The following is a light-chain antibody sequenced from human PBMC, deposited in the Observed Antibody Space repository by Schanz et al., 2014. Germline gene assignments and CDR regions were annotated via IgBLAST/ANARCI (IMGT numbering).Light chain of an antibody. CDR2: AAS. V-gene: IGKV3D-20*02. J-gene: IGKJ5*01. Sequence: ENVLTQSPGTLSLSPGERATLSCRASQTVISGYLAWYQQKPGQTPRLLIYAASTRAPGIPDRFSGSGSGTDFTLTISSLEPEDFAVYYCQQRSNWPPTFGQGTRLEIK. CDR1: QTVISGY. CDR3: QQRSNWPPT.